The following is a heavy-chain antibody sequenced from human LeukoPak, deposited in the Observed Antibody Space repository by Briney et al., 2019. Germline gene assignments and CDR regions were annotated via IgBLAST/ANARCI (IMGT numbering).Heavy chain of an antibody. CDR3: ARHWSWYVDY. CDR2: VYYNGST. Sequence: SETLSLTCTVSSGSISSYYWSWIRQPPGKGLEWIGHVYYNGSTNYNPSLKSRVTISVDTSKNQFSLKLSSVTAADTAVYYCARHWSWYVDYWGQGTLVTVSS. V-gene: IGHV4-59*08. CDR1: SGSISSYY. D-gene: IGHD6-13*01. J-gene: IGHJ4*02.